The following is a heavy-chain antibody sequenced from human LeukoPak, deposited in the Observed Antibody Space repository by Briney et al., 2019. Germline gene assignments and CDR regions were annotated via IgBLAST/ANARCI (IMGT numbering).Heavy chain of an antibody. V-gene: IGHV3-21*01. D-gene: IGHD3-10*01. CDR1: GFTFSSYS. CDR3: ASPLGSGDAFDI. Sequence: GGSLRLSCAASGFTFSSYSMNWVRQAPGKGLVWVSSISSSSSYIYYADSVKGRFTISRDNAKNSLYLQMNSLRAEDTAVYYCASPLGSGDAFDIWGQGTMVTVSS. J-gene: IGHJ3*02. CDR2: ISSSSSYI.